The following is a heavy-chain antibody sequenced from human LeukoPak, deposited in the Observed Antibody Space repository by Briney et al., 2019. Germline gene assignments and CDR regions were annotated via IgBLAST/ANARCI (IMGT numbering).Heavy chain of an antibody. CDR1: GFTFSTYW. Sequence: GGSLRLSCSTSGFTFSTYWMSWGRQTPEKGLEWVANIKGDGSVINYAESVNGRFTISRDNAKNSLSLQTNGLTDDDTGLYYCAREGLPYSRDYWGQGTLVTVSS. CDR2: IKGDGSVI. V-gene: IGHV3-7*01. CDR3: AREGLPYSRDY. D-gene: IGHD4-11*01. J-gene: IGHJ4*02.